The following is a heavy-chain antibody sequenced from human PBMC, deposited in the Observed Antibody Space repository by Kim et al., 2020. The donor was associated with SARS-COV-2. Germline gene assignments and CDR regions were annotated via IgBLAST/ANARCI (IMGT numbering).Heavy chain of an antibody. J-gene: IGHJ6*02. CDR1: GGSISSYY. D-gene: IGHD3-10*01. Sequence: SETLSLTCTVSGGSISSYYWSWIRQPPGKGLEWIGYIYYSGSTNYNPSLKSRVTISVDTSKNQFSLKLSSVTAADTAVYYCAREGSLLWSGESVYGMDVWGQGTTVTVSS. V-gene: IGHV4-59*01. CDR2: IYYSGST. CDR3: AREGSLLWSGESVYGMDV.